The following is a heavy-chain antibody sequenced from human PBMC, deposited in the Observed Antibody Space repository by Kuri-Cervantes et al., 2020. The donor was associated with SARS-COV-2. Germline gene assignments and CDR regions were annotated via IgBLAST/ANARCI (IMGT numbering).Heavy chain of an antibody. J-gene: IGHJ6*03. CDR1: GFSLTNYA. D-gene: IGHD3-10*01. Sequence: GESLKISCGASGFSLTNYAIHWVRQAPGKGLGGVSVIWYDGKNEYYAGSVKGRFNLSRDTSKNTVSLHMNSLRAEDTAMYYCATGAANSYMDVWGRGTTVTVSS. CDR3: ATGAANSYMDV. V-gene: IGHV3-33*08. CDR2: IWYDGKNE.